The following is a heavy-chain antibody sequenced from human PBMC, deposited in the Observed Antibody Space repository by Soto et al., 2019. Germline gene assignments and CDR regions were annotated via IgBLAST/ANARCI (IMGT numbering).Heavy chain of an antibody. D-gene: IGHD1-7*01. CDR2: TYYRSKWYN. V-gene: IGHV6-1*01. CDR3: ARDGSNWNYETNWFDP. Sequence: SQTLSLTCAISGDSVSSNSAAWNWIRQSPSRGLEWLGRTYYRSKWYNDYAVSVKSRITINPDTSKNQFSLQLNSVTPEDTAVYYCARDGSNWNYETNWFDPWGQGTLVTVSS. J-gene: IGHJ5*02. CDR1: GDSVSSNSAA.